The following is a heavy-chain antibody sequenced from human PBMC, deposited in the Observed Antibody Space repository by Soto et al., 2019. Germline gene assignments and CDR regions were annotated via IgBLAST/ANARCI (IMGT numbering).Heavy chain of an antibody. D-gene: IGHD3-3*01. Sequence: PSETLSLTCAVYGGSFSGYYWSWIRQPPGKGLEWIGEINHSGSTNYNPSLKSRVTISVDTSKNQFSLKLSSVTAADTAVYYCARLRVYDFWSGYYMDVWGNGTTVTVSS. CDR1: GGSFSGYY. CDR3: ARLRVYDFWSGYYMDV. CDR2: INHSGST. J-gene: IGHJ6*03. V-gene: IGHV4-34*01.